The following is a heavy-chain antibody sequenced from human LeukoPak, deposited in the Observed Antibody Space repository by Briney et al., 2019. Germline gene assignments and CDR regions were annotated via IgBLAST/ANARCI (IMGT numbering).Heavy chain of an antibody. CDR1: GGTFSSYA. Sequence: SVKVSCKASGGTFSSYAISWVRQAPGQGLEWMGGIIPIFGTANYAQKFQGRVTITADESTSTAYMELSSLRSEDTAVYYCASLIAVAGTIDYWGQGTLVTVSS. CDR2: IIPIFGTA. J-gene: IGHJ4*02. CDR3: ASLIAVAGTIDY. V-gene: IGHV1-69*13. D-gene: IGHD6-19*01.